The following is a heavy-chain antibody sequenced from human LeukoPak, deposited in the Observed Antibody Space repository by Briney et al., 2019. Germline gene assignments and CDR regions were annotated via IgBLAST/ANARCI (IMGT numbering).Heavy chain of an antibody. V-gene: IGHV1-69*05. CDR2: IIPIFGTA. J-gene: IGHJ6*03. CDR3: ARDCSGGSCYSLFGFYYYMDV. CDR1: GGTFSSYA. Sequence: ASVEVSCKASGGTFSSYAISWVRQAPGQGLEWMGRIIPIFGTANYAQKFQGRVTITTDESTSTAYMELSSLRSEDTAVYYCARDCSGGSCYSLFGFYYYMDVWGKGTTVTVSS. D-gene: IGHD2-15*01.